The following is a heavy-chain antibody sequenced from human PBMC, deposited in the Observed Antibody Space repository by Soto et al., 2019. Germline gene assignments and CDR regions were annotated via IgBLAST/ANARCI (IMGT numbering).Heavy chain of an antibody. CDR2: IIPILGIA. V-gene: IGHV1-69*02. J-gene: IGHJ4*02. Sequence: SVKVSCEACGGTFSSYTSSWVQQAPEQGLEWMGRIIPILGIANYAQKFQGRVTITADKSTNTAYLELRSLRSDDTAVYYCARARSLGAGDRALGYWGQGTLVTVSS. D-gene: IGHD2-21*02. CDR3: ARARSLGAGDRALGY. CDR1: GGTFSSYT.